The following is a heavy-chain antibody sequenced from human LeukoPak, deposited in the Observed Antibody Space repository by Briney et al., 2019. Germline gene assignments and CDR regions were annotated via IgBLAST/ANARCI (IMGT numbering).Heavy chain of an antibody. V-gene: IGHV4-34*01. CDR2: INHSGST. CDR1: GGSFSGYY. J-gene: IGHJ6*02. CDR3: ARTSYYYGMDV. Sequence: SETLPLTCAVYGGSFSGYYWSWIRHPPGKGLEWIGEINHSGSTNYNPSLKSRVTISVDTSKNQFSLKLSSVTAADTAVYYCARTSYYYGMDVWGQGTTVTVSS.